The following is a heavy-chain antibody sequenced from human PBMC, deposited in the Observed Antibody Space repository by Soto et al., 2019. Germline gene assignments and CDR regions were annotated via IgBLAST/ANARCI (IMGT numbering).Heavy chain of an antibody. CDR1: GGSISSGGYY. Sequence: QVQLQESGPGLVKPSQTLSLTCTVSGGSISSGGYYWSWIRQHPGKGLEWIGYIYYSGSTYYNPSRQSRVTIXXDXSXXQFSLKLSSVTAADTAVYYCARGGAYYDSSGYYRRWGQGTLVTVSS. CDR3: ARGGAYYDSSGYYRR. CDR2: IYYSGST. J-gene: IGHJ4*02. D-gene: IGHD3-22*01. V-gene: IGHV4-31*03.